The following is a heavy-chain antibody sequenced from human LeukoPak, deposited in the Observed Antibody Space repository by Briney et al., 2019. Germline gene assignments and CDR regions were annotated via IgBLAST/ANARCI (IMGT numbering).Heavy chain of an antibody. CDR1: GFTFSSYS. Sequence: GGSLRLSCAASGFTFSSYSMNWVRQAPGKGLEWVSYISSSSSTIYYADSVKGRFTISRDNAKNSLYLQMNSLRADDTAVYYCARASSDYGSGSYEDAFDIWGQGTVVTVSS. CDR2: ISSSSSTI. D-gene: IGHD3-10*01. J-gene: IGHJ3*02. CDR3: ARASSDYGSGSYEDAFDI. V-gene: IGHV3-48*01.